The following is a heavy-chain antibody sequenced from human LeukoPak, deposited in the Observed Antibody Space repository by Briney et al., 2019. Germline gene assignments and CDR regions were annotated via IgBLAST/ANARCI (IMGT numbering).Heavy chain of an antibody. V-gene: IGHV4-59*01. CDR2: IYNSGST. J-gene: IGHJ3*02. CDR1: GGSISSYY. Sequence: SETLSLTCTVAGGSISSYYWSWIRQPPGKGLEWIGYIYNSGSTNYNPSLKSRVTISVDTSKNQFSLKLSSVTAADTAVYYCARCRDDYVWGSYRQSDAFDIWGQGTMVTVSS. D-gene: IGHD3-16*02. CDR3: ARCRDDYVWGSYRQSDAFDI.